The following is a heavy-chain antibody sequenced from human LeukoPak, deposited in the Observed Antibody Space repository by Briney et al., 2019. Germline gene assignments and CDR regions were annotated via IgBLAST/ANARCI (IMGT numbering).Heavy chain of an antibody. Sequence: ASVKVSCKASGYTFSDYAVHWVRQAPGQSLEWMGWARAGPTETPYSQNFQGRVTITRDASANIAYMELTSLRSEDTAVYYCAREALRPHYYYGSGSYYKGINWFDPWGQGTLVTVSS. D-gene: IGHD3-10*01. J-gene: IGHJ5*02. CDR1: GYTFSDYA. CDR3: AREALRPHYYYGSGSYYKGINWFDP. CDR2: ARAGPTET. V-gene: IGHV1-3*01.